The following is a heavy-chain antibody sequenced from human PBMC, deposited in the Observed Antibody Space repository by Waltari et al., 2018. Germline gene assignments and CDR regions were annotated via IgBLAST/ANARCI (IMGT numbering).Heavy chain of an antibody. CDR2: MNPNSVNT. CDR1: GYTFTSYD. V-gene: IGHV1-8*03. Sequence: QVQLVQSGAEVKKPGASVKVSCKASGYTFTSYDINWVRQATGKGFEWMGWMNPNSVNTGHAQKFQGRVTITRNTSISTAYMELSSLRSEDTAVYYCARGVPMLHAFDIWGQGTMVTVSS. D-gene: IGHD3-16*01. J-gene: IGHJ3*02. CDR3: ARGVPMLHAFDI.